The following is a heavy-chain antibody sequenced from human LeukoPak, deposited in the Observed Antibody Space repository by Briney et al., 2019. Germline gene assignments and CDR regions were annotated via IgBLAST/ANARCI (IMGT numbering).Heavy chain of an antibody. D-gene: IGHD3-10*01. V-gene: IGHV1-3*01. CDR2: INAGNGNT. CDR3: ATNYYGSGSYENAFDI. Sequence: ASVKVSCKASGYTFTSYAMHWVRQAPGQRLEWMGWINAGNGNTKYSQKFQGRVTITRDTSASTAYMELSSLRSEDTAVYYCATNYYGSGSYENAFDIWGQGTTVTVSS. CDR1: GYTFTSYA. J-gene: IGHJ3*02.